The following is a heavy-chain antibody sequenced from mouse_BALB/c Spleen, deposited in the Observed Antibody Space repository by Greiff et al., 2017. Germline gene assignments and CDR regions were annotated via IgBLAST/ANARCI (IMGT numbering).Heavy chain of an antibody. Sequence: QVQLQQPGAELVKPGASVKLSCKASGYTFTSYWMHWVKQRPGQGLEWIGEINPSNGRTNYNEKFKSKATLTVDKSSSTAYMQLSSLTSEDSAVYYCARSDYDVWYFDVWGAGTTVTVSS. D-gene: IGHD2-4*01. CDR2: INPSNGRT. CDR3: ARSDYDVWYFDV. V-gene: IGHV1S81*02. J-gene: IGHJ1*01. CDR1: GYTFTSYW.